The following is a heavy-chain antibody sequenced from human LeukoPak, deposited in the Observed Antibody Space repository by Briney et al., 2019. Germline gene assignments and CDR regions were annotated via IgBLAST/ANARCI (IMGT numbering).Heavy chain of an antibody. CDR2: INPNSGGT. J-gene: IGHJ3*02. D-gene: IGHD2-2*01. V-gene: IGHV1-2*02. Sequence: AASVKVSCKASGYTFTGYYMHWVRQAPGQGLEWMGWINPNSGGTNYAQKFQGRVTMTRDTSISTAYMELSRLRSDDTAVYYCARVGPRRGQLRGAFDIWGQGTMVTVSS. CDR1: GYTFTGYY. CDR3: ARVGPRRGQLRGAFDI.